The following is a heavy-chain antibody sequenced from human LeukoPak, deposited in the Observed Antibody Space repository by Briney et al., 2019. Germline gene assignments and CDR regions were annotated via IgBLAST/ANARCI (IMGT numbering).Heavy chain of an antibody. D-gene: IGHD3-3*01. J-gene: IGHJ3*02. V-gene: IGHV1-2*02. CDR2: INPNGGGT. CDR1: GYNFIDYY. Sequence: ASVKVSCKTSGYNFIDYYVYWVRQAPGQRLEWMGWINPNGGGTNYAQKLQGRVTMTTDTSTSTAYMELRSLGSDDTAVYYCARDRRAYYDFWSGYYSAFDIWGQGTMVTVSS. CDR3: ARDRRAYYDFWSGYYSAFDI.